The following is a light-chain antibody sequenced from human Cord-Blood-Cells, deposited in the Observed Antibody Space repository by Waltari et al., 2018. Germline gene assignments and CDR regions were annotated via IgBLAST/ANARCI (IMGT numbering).Light chain of an antibody. CDR1: GSNVGGINL. J-gene: IGLJ3*02. Sequence: QSALTHPPPGPGSPGHPIPTPSPGPGSNVGGINLVPWYQQHPGKAPKLMIYEGSKRPSGVSNRFSGSKSGNTASLTISGLQAEDEADYYCCSYAGSSTWVFGGGTKLTVL. CDR3: CSYAGSSTWV. CDR2: EGS. V-gene: IGLV2-23*01.